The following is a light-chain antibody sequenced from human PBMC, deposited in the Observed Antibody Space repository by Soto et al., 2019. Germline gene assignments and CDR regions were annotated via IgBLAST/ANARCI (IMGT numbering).Light chain of an antibody. CDR2: EGS. CDR1: SSDVGSYNL. CDR3: CSYAGVGG. J-gene: IGLJ2*01. V-gene: IGLV2-23*01. Sequence: QSALTQPASVSGSPGQSITISCTGTSSDVGSYNLVSWYQQHPGKAPKLMIYEGSKRPSGVSNRFSGSKSGNTASLTISGLQSEDEADYYCCSYAGVGGFGGGTKLHVL.